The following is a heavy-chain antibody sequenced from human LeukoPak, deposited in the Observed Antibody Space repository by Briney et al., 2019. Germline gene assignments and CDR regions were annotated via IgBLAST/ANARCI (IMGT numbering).Heavy chain of an antibody. Sequence: PGRSLRLSCAASGFTFSSYGMHWVRQAPGKGLEWVAVIWYDGSNKYYADSVKGRFTISRDNSKNTLYLQTNSLTAEDTAVYYCARDRRIVGGFDYWGQGTLVTVSS. J-gene: IGHJ4*02. CDR1: GFTFSSYG. D-gene: IGHD1-26*01. CDR3: ARDRRIVGGFDY. V-gene: IGHV3-33*01. CDR2: IWYDGSNK.